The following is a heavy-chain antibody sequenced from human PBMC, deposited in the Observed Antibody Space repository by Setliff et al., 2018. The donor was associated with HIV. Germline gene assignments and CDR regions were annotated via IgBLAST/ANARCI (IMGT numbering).Heavy chain of an antibody. Sequence: SETLSLTCTVSGGSIRSSSSYWGWIRQPPGKGLEWIGSIYYSGNTHYNPSLESRVTISIDTSNNQFSLNLNSLTAADTAVYNCARHPQYSGYDRPVWGQGTLVTVSS. V-gene: IGHV4-39*01. CDR3: ARHPQYSGYDRPV. CDR1: GGSIRSSSSY. D-gene: IGHD5-12*01. CDR2: IYYSGNT. J-gene: IGHJ4*02.